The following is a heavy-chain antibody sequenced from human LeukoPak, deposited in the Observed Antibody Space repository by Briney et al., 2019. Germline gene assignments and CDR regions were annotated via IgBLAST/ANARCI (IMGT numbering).Heavy chain of an antibody. J-gene: IGHJ4*02. Sequence: PGGSLRLSCAASGFIFNTYTMHWVRQAPGKGLEYVSTISGDGIRTYYANSVKGRFTVSRDNSKNTLYLQMGSLRTEDIAMYYCARSTYHDYWGQGTLVTVSS. D-gene: IGHD2/OR15-2a*01. CDR1: GFIFNTYT. V-gene: IGHV3-64*01. CDR3: ARSTYHDY. CDR2: ISGDGIRT.